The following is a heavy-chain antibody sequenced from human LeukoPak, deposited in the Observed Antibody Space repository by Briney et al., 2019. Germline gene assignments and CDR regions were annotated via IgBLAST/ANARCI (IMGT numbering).Heavy chain of an antibody. CDR2: IWYDGSNK. CDR3: ARDLAWFGELIFDY. CDR1: GFTFSTYG. D-gene: IGHD3-10*01. Sequence: GRSLRLSCAASGFTFSTYGMHWVRQAPGKGLEWVAVIWYDGSNKYYADSVKGRFTISRDNSKNTLYLQMNSLRAGDTAVYYCARDLAWFGELIFDYWGQGTLVTVSS. J-gene: IGHJ4*02. V-gene: IGHV3-33*01.